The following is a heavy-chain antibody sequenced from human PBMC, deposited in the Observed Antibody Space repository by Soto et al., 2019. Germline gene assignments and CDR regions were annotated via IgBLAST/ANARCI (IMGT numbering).Heavy chain of an antibody. D-gene: IGHD1-26*01. J-gene: IGHJ4*02. V-gene: IGHV3-74*01. CDR1: GLTFNNKW. Sequence: EVQLVESGGGLVQPGGSLRLSCTASGLTFNNKWMHWVRQAPGKVLVWVSRIDGYSTTTNYADSVKGRFTISRDNDKNTVFLHVNSLTDEDTAVYYCARGGAKGVDYWGQGTLVTVSS. CDR3: ARGGAKGVDY. CDR2: IDGYSTTT.